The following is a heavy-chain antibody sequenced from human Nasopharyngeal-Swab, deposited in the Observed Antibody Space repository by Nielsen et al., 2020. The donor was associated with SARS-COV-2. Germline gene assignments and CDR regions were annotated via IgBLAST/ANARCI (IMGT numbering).Heavy chain of an antibody. Sequence: WIRQPPGKGLEWIGYIYYSGSTYYNPSLKSRVTISVDTSKNQFSLKLSSVTAADTAVYYCARDGYDFWSGYLRGTGRYYYYYYMDVWGKGTTVNVSS. D-gene: IGHD3-3*01. V-gene: IGHV4-30-4*01. CDR3: ARDGYDFWSGYLRGTGRYYYYYYMDV. J-gene: IGHJ6*03. CDR2: IYYSGST.